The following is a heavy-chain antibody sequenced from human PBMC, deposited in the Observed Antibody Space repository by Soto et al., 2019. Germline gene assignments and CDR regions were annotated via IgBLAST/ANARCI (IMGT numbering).Heavy chain of an antibody. CDR1: GFTFSSYA. J-gene: IGHJ4*02. D-gene: IGHD4-4*01. V-gene: IGHV3-23*01. CDR3: AKDSNKYSSSLRGRYFDY. CDR2: ISGSGGST. Sequence: VGSLRLSCAASGFTFSSYAMSWVRQAPVKVLEWVSAISGSGGSTYYADSVKGRFTISRDNSKNTLYLQMNSLRAEDTAVYYCAKDSNKYSSSLRGRYFDYWGQGIGVTVSS.